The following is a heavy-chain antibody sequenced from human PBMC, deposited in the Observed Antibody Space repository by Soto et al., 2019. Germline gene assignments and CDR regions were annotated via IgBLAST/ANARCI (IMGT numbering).Heavy chain of an antibody. D-gene: IGHD6-19*01. CDR2: ISSSSSYI. J-gene: IGHJ3*02. CDR3: ARATPAGKDNDAFDI. Sequence: PGGSLRLSCAASGFTFSSYSMNWVRQAPGKGLEWVSSISSSSSYIYYADSVKGRFTISRDNAKNSLYLQMNSLRAEDTAVYYSARATPAGKDNDAFDIWGQGTMGTVSS. V-gene: IGHV3-21*01. CDR1: GFTFSSYS.